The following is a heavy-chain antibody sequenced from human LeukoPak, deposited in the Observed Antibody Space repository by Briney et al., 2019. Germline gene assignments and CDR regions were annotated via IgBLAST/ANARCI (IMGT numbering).Heavy chain of an antibody. J-gene: IGHJ4*02. Sequence: GGSLRLSCAASGFTFSSHSMNWVRQAPGKGLEWLSYISSSSSNIYYADSVKGRFTVSRDNSKNSLYLQMSSMREEDTAVYYCARQVTATSGIFGACWGQGTLVTVSS. D-gene: IGHD6-13*01. V-gene: IGHV3-48*02. CDR3: ARQVTATSGIFGAC. CDR1: GFTFSSHS. CDR2: ISSSSSNI.